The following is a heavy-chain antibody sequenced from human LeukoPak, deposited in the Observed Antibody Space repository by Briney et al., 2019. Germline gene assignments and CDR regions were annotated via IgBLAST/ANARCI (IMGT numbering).Heavy chain of an antibody. V-gene: IGHV3-21*01. J-gene: IGHJ4*02. CDR3: ARVGATSYGDYDY. Sequence: GGSLRLSCAASGFTFSSYNMNWVRQAPGKGLEWVSSITSDSRYMYYADSVKGRFTISRDNAKNSLYLQMNSLRAEDTAVYYCARVGATSYGDYDYWGQGTLVTVSS. D-gene: IGHD4-17*01. CDR1: GFTFSSYN. CDR2: ITSDSRYM.